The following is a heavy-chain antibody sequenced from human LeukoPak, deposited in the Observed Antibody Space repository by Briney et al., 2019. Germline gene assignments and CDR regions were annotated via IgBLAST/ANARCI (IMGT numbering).Heavy chain of an antibody. V-gene: IGHV3-64D*06. D-gene: IGHD1-26*01. CDR1: GFTFSSYA. J-gene: IGHJ5*02. Sequence: GGSLRLSCSASGFTFSSYAMYWVRQAPGKGLEYVSAISSDVVSTYYADSVKGRFTISRDNSKNTLYLQMTSLRDEDTAVYYCVKKAVGGAKGWFDPWGQGTLVTVSS. CDR3: VKKAVGGAKGWFDP. CDR2: ISSDVVST.